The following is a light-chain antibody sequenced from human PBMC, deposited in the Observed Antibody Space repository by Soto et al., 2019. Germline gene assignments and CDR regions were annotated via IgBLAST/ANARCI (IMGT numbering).Light chain of an antibody. CDR2: DAS. CDR1: QGISSY. V-gene: IGKV1-9*01. Sequence: DIQLTQSPSFLSASVGDRVTITCRASQGISSYLAWYQQKPGKAPNLLIYDASTLQSGVLSRFSGSGSGTEFTLTISSLQPEDFATYYCQQLNSYSLTFGGGTKVEIK. CDR3: QQLNSYSLT. J-gene: IGKJ4*01.